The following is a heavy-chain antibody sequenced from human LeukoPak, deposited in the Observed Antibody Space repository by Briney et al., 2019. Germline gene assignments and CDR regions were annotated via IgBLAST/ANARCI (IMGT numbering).Heavy chain of an antibody. CDR1: GFTFSSYA. Sequence: PGGSLRLSCAASGFTFSSYAMSWVRQAPGKGLEWVSAISGSGGSTYYADSVKGRFTISRDNSKNTLYLQMNSLRAEDTAVYYCAKPNQGMTTVTPPSYFDLWGRGTLVTVSS. CDR3: AKPNQGMTTVTPPSYFDL. J-gene: IGHJ2*01. V-gene: IGHV3-23*01. CDR2: ISGSGGST. D-gene: IGHD4-17*01.